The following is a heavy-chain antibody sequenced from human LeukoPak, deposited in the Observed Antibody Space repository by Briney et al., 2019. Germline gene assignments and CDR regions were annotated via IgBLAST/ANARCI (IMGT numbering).Heavy chain of an antibody. J-gene: IGHJ4*02. D-gene: IGHD3-10*01. Sequence: GGSLRLSCAPSGFTFRMSGVHWVSQAPGKGLEWVALMSSDGIRSYYADSVKGRFTVSRDTSKDIVYLQMKSLSADDTGIYYCAKDHAGSGRAFEYWGQGTLLTVSS. V-gene: IGHV3-30*04. CDR3: AKDHAGSGRAFEY. CDR2: MSSDGIRS. CDR1: GFTFRMSG.